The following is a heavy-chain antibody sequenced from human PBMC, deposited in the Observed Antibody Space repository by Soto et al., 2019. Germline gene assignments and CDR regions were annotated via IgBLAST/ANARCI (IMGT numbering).Heavy chain of an antibody. D-gene: IGHD2-2*01. Sequence: PSETLSLTCSVSGDSITNNKWWSWVRQPPGKGLEWIGEMHHSGSIHYNAPLKSRATISVDKSRNQFSLQLTSVTAADTAVYYCARVPDRWGQGTLVTVS. CDR3: ARVPDR. V-gene: IGHV4-4*02. J-gene: IGHJ5*02. CDR2: MHHSGSI. CDR1: GDSITNNKW.